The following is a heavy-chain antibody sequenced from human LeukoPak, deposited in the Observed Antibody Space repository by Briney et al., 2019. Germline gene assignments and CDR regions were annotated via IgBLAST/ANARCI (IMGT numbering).Heavy chain of an antibody. D-gene: IGHD2-2*01. Sequence: HAGRSLRLSCAASGFTFSSYGMHWVRQAPGKGLEWVAVISYDGSNKYYADSVKGRFTISRDNSKNTLYLQMNSLRAEDTAVYYCARDRSSNEYYFDYWGQGTLVTVSS. J-gene: IGHJ4*02. CDR2: ISYDGSNK. CDR3: ARDRSSNEYYFDY. V-gene: IGHV3-30*03. CDR1: GFTFSSYG.